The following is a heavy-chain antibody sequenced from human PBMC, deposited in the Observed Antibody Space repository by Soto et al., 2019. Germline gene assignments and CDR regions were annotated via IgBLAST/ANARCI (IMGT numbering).Heavy chain of an antibody. CDR2: INPNTGGT. V-gene: IGHV1-2*02. CDR3: ARDWYYFDSSGYSKPVYYYYYGLDV. J-gene: IGHJ6*02. D-gene: IGHD3-22*01. Sequence: ASVKVSCKASGYTFTDYYMHWVRQAPGQGLEWMGWINPNTGGTKYAQKFQGRVTMTRDTSISTAYMELSSLRSDDTAVYYCARDWYYFDSSGYSKPVYYYYYGLDVWGQGTTVTVSS. CDR1: GYTFTDYY.